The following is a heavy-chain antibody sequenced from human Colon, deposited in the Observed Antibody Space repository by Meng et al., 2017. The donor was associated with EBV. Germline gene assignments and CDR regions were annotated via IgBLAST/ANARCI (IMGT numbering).Heavy chain of an antibody. J-gene: IGHJ4*02. D-gene: IGHD5-24*01. V-gene: IGHV4-4*02. CDR3: ARGNAYNAPSFDY. CDR1: VAPVSSNNW. CDR2: IYHGGNT. Sequence: QVSLQAAGPGLWEPSGTLSLTCAASVAPVSSNNWWSWVRQPPGKGLEWIGEIYHGGNTNYNPSLKSRVTISVDRSNDQFSLSLSSVTAADTAVYYCARGNAYNAPSFDYWGQGTLVTVSS.